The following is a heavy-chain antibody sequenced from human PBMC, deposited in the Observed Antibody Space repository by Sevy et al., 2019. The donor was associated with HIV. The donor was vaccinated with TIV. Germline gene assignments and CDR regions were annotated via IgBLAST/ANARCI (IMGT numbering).Heavy chain of an antibody. CDR1: GYTFTRYS. D-gene: IGHD5-18*01. V-gene: IGHV7-4-1*02. J-gene: IGHJ4*02. CDR2: INTNTGNP. CDR3: ARAEVDTAIEGFDY. Sequence: ASVKVSCKASGYTFTRYSMNWVRQAPGQGLEWIGWINTNTGNPTYAQAFTGRFVFSLDTSVGTAYLKISSLKAEDTAVYYCARAEVDTAIEGFDYWGQGSLVTVSS.